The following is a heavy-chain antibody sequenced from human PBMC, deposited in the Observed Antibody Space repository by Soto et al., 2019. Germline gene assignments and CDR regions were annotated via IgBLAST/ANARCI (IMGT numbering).Heavy chain of an antibody. CDR2: ISAYNGNT. J-gene: IGHJ4*02. Sequence: QVPLVQSGAEVKKPGASVKVSCKASGYTFTSYGISWVRQAPGQGLEWMGWISAYNGNTNYAQKLRGRVTMTTDTSTSTAYMELRSLRSDDTAVYYCARTSFGAIFGVVPDYWGQGTLVTVSS. CDR3: ARTSFGAIFGVVPDY. V-gene: IGHV1-18*01. D-gene: IGHD3-3*01. CDR1: GYTFTSYG.